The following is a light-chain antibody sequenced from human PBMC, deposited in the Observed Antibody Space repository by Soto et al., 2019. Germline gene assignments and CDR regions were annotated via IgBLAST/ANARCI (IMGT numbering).Light chain of an antibody. CDR1: SGDGGNYNF. Sequence: QSALTQPASVSGSLGQSITISCSGISGDGGNYNFVSWYQQHPGKAPKLMIYEGSKRPSGFSNRFSGSKSGNTASLTISGLQAEDEADYYCSSYAGRSTRVFGGGTKVTVL. J-gene: IGLJ3*02. CDR2: EGS. CDR3: SSYAGRSTRV. V-gene: IGLV2-23*01.